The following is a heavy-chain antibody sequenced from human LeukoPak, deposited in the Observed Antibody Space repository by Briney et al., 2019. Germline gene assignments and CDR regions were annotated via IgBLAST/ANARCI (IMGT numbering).Heavy chain of an antibody. CDR3: AKDLHYDILTGATFDY. CDR1: GFTFSSYA. Sequence: GGSLRLSCAASGFTFSSYAMSWVRQAPGKGLEWVSGISSSGGGTYYADSVKGRFTISRDNSKNTLYLQLNSLRAEDTAVYYCAKDLHYDILTGATFDYWGQGTLVTVSS. V-gene: IGHV3-23*01. CDR2: ISSSGGGT. D-gene: IGHD3-9*01. J-gene: IGHJ4*02.